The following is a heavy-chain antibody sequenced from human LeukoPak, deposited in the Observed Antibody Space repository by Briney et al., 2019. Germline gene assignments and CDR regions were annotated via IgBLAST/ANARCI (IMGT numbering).Heavy chain of an antibody. Sequence: GASVKVSCKASGGTFSSYAISWVRQAPGQGLEWMGGIIPIFGTANYAQKFQGRVTITADKSTSTAYMELSSLRSEDTAVYYCATNPNRPPGIAAQLYYYYYYMDVWGKGTTVTVSS. CDR3: ATNPNRPPGIAAQLYYYYYYMDV. CDR1: GGTFSSYA. V-gene: IGHV1-69*06. J-gene: IGHJ6*03. CDR2: IIPIFGTA. D-gene: IGHD6-13*01.